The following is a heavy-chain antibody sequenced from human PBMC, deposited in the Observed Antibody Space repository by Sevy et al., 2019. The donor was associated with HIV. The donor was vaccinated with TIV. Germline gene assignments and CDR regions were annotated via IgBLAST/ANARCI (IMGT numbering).Heavy chain of an antibody. CDR3: ARDDYYDSSGYYYGSAFDI. J-gene: IGHJ3*02. CDR1: GFTFSTYS. D-gene: IGHD3-22*01. CDR2: ISSSSSSK. Sequence: GGSLRLSCAASGFTFSTYSMNWVRQAPGKGLEWVSYISSSSSSKYYADSVKGRFTISRDNAKNSLYLQMNSLRAEDTAVYYCARDDYYDSSGYYYGSAFDIWGQGTMVTVSS. V-gene: IGHV3-48*01.